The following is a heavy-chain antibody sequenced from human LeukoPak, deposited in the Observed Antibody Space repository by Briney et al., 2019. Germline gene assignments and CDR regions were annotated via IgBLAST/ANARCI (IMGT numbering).Heavy chain of an antibody. CDR1: GFTFSSYA. Sequence: PGGSLRLSCAASGFTFSSYAISWVRQAPGKGLEWVSTITGGRGSTYYADSVKGRFTISRDNSRNTLSLQMNSLRADDTAIYYCAKVSVAGYYSYAMDVWGKGTTVTVSS. CDR2: ITGGRGST. CDR3: AKVSVAGYYSYAMDV. D-gene: IGHD6-13*01. J-gene: IGHJ6*04. V-gene: IGHV3-23*01.